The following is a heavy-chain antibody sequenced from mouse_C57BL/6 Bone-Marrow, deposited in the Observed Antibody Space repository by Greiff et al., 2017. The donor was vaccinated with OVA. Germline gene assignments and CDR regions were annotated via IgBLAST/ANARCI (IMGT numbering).Heavy chain of an antibody. D-gene: IGHD1-1*01. CDR2: IDPSDSYT. V-gene: IGHV1-50*01. CDR3: ARGYYH. CDR1: GYTFTSYW. J-gene: IGHJ3*01. Sequence: VQLQQPGAELVKPGASVKLSCKASGYTFTSYWMQWVKQRPGQGLEWIGEIDPSDSYTNYNQKFKGKATLTVDTSSSTAYMQLSSLTSEDSAVYYCARGYYHWGQGTLVTVSA.